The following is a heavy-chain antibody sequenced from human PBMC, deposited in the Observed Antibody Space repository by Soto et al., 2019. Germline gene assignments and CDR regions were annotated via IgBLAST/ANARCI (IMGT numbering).Heavy chain of an antibody. CDR2: IYYSGRT. CDR1: GGSISSYY. D-gene: IGHD3-10*01. Sequence: QVQLQESGPGLVKPSEALSLTCTVSGGSISSYYWSWIRQPPGKGLEWIGYIYYSGRTNYNTSLKRRVTISEDASNNQFFLKLSAVTAADTAVYYCARSPLNYEGSGGLDSWGQGTLVTVSS. V-gene: IGHV4-59*01. CDR3: ARSPLNYEGSGGLDS. J-gene: IGHJ4*02.